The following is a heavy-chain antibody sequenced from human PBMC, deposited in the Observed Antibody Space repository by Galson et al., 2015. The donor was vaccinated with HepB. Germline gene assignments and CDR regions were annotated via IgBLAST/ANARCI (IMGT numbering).Heavy chain of an antibody. Sequence: SLRLSCAASGFTFRSSCMNWVRQAPGKGLEWVSYISSSSSTIYYADSVKGRFTISRDNAKNSLYLQMNSLRAEDTAVYYCATTVTTDYDWYFDLWGRGTLVTVSS. CDR1: GFTFRSSC. D-gene: IGHD4-17*01. V-gene: IGHV3-48*01. CDR3: ATTVTTDYDWYFDL. J-gene: IGHJ2*01. CDR2: ISSSSSTI.